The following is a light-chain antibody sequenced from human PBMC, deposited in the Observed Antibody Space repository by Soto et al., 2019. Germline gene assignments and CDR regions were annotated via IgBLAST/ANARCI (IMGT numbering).Light chain of an antibody. Sequence: QSVLTQPPSASGTPGQRVTISCSGSSSNIGRNILNWYRQVPGTAPTLLIYNNVHRPSGGPDRFSGSTAGASGSLATSGLQLDDDADYYCSEWDGSLNGLVFGGGTQLTVL. J-gene: IGLJ3*02. V-gene: IGLV1-44*01. CDR3: SEWDGSLNGLV. CDR1: SSNIGRNI. CDR2: NNV.